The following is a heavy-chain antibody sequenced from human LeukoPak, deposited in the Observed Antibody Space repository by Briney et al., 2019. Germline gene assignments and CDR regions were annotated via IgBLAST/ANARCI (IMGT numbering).Heavy chain of an antibody. V-gene: IGHV4-4*02. CDR1: GGSDSSTTW. D-gene: IGHD6-25*01. CDR3: AREGGFYRPLDY. CDR2: VHLDGRT. J-gene: IGHJ4*02. Sequence: PSETLSLTCGVSGGSDSSTTWWTWIRQPPGKGLEWIGEVHLDGRTNFNPSLKSRLTMSVDLSENHVSLKLTSVTAADTAVYYCAREGGFYRPLDYSGQGTLVTVSS.